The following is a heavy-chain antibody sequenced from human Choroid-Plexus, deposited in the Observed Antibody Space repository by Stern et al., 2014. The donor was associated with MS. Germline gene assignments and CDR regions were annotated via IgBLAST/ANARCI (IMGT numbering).Heavy chain of an antibody. V-gene: IGHV3-30*18. D-gene: IGHD2/OR15-2a*01. CDR3: AKDRQYLTYFFDH. Sequence: QLVESGGGVVQPGRPLRLSCVASGFTLGSCAMHWVRQAPGKGLEWVAGVSYDGSNKYYADSVKGRFTISRDNSQNTLYMQVSSLRPEDTAVYYCAKDRQYLTYFFDHWGQGSLVTVSS. CDR1: GFTLGSCA. J-gene: IGHJ5*02. CDR2: VSYDGSNK.